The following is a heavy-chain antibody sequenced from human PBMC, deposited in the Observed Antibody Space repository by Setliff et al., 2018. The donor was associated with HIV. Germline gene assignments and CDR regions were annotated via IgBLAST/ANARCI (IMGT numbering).Heavy chain of an antibody. CDR1: GFSFRSYW. Sequence: LSLSCAASGFSFRSYWMHWVRQSPGKGLVWVSNINGDGSSTDYAVSVKGRFTISRDNARNTLYLEMNSLRAEDTAVYYCARAPIVAPFDLWGQGTLVTVSS. CDR2: INGDGSST. D-gene: IGHD5-12*01. J-gene: IGHJ4*02. CDR3: ARAPIVAPFDL. V-gene: IGHV3-74*01.